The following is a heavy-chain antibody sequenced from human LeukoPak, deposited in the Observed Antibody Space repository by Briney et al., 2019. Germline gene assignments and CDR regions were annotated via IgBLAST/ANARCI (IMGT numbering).Heavy chain of an antibody. D-gene: IGHD6-13*01. J-gene: IGHJ4*02. V-gene: IGHV3-30-3*01. Sequence: GGSLRLSCAASGFTFSSYAMHWVRQAPGRGLEWVAVISYDGSNKYYADSVKGRFTISRDNSKNTLYLQMNSLRADDTAVYYCAKEGALAAAAGSLDYWGQGTLVTVSS. CDR3: AKEGALAAAAGSLDY. CDR2: ISYDGSNK. CDR1: GFTFSSYA.